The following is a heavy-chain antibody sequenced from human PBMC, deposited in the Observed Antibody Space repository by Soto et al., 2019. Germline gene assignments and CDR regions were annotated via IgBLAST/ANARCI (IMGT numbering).Heavy chain of an antibody. V-gene: IGHV1-18*01. CDR2: ISAYNGNT. CDR3: ARDRVKWRQGNYYYYYGMDV. J-gene: IGHJ6*02. D-gene: IGHD2-8*01. CDR1: GYTFTSYG. Sequence: QVQLVQSGAEVKKPGASVKVSCKASGYTFTSYGISWVRQAPGQGLEWMGWISAYNGNTNYAQKLQGRVTMTTDTPTSPAYIELRSLRSDDTAVYYCARDRVKWRQGNYYYYYGMDVWGQGTTVTVSS.